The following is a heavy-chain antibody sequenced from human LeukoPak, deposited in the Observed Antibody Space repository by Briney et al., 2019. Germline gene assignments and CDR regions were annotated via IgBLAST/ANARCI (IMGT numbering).Heavy chain of an antibody. CDR1: GFTFSSHG. CDR2: IRSDGSNK. V-gene: IGHV3-30*02. J-gene: IGHJ5*01. Sequence: GGSLRLSCAASGFTFSSHGMHWVRQAPGKGLEWVAFIRSDGSNKYHADSVKGRFTISRDNSKNTVYLQMNSLRAEDTAVYYCANDLSGIYSNGFDSWGQGTQVTVSS. D-gene: IGHD1-26*01. CDR3: ANDLSGIYSNGFDS.